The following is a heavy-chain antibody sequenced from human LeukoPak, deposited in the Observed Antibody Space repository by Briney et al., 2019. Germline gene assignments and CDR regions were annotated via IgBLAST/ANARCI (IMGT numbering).Heavy chain of an antibody. V-gene: IGHV1-2*04. CDR2: INPNSGGT. CDR1: GYTFTGYY. CDR3: ARELYCSGGSCYSYFDY. D-gene: IGHD2-15*01. Sequence: ASVKVSCKASGYTFTGYYMHWVRQAPGQGLEWMGWINPNSGGTNYAQKFQGWVTMTRDTSISTAYMELSRLRSDDTAVYYCARELYCSGGSCYSYFDYWGQGTLVTVSS. J-gene: IGHJ4*02.